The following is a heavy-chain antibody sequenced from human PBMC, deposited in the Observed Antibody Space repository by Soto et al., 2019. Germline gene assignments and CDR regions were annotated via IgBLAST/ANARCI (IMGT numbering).Heavy chain of an antibody. J-gene: IGHJ5*02. Sequence: ASVKVSCKASGGTFSSYAISWVRQAPGQGLEWMGGIIPIFGTANYAQKFQGRVTITADESTSTAYMELSSLRSEDTAVYYCARGGVPYCSSTSCYPADWFDPWGQGTLVTVSS. V-gene: IGHV1-69*13. CDR3: ARGGVPYCSSTSCYPADWFDP. D-gene: IGHD2-2*01. CDR2: IIPIFGTA. CDR1: GGTFSSYA.